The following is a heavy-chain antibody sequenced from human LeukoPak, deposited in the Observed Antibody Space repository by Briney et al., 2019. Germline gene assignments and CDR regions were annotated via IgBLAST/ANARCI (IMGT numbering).Heavy chain of an antibody. CDR3: ARAVVVATPYGYYYYYYMDV. CDR2: IIPHFGSP. V-gene: IGHV1-69*05. CDR1: GGSFSRHG. D-gene: IGHD2-2*03. J-gene: IGHJ6*03. Sequence: ASVNVSCKASGGSFSRHGISWVRQAPGQGLEWIGGIIPHFGSPNYAQNFQGRVTITMDESTSTAYMELSSLRCEDTAVYYCARAVVVATPYGYYYYYYMDVWGTGTSVTVSS.